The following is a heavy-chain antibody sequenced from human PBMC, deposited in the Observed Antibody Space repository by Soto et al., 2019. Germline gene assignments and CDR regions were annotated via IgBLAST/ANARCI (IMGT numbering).Heavy chain of an antibody. D-gene: IGHD2-2*01. CDR3: ARDPGGHYCTSTSCLYFFDH. V-gene: IGHV3-23*01. J-gene: IGHJ4*02. CDR1: GFTFSNHA. Sequence: EVQLLESGVALVQPGGSLRLSCAASGFTFSNHAMNWVRQAPGKGLEWVSTISDSGSTYYADSVKGRFTISRDNSKNTLYRQMNSLRAEDTAVYYCARDPGGHYCTSTSCLYFFDHWGQGTLVIVSS. CDR2: ISDSGST.